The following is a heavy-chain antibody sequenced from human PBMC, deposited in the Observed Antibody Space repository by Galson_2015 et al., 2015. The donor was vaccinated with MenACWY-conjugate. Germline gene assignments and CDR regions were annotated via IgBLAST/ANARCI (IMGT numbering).Heavy chain of an antibody. Sequence: SLRLSCAASGFSFSDFYMTWIRQAPGKGLEWIAYISSSGSYTKYGDSIKGRFSISRDNINNSLFLQMDSLTTEDTAVYYCVRSDHGDFAFFRHWGQGTLATVSS. CDR2: ISSSGSYT. CDR1: GFSFSDFY. V-gene: IGHV3-11*06. CDR3: VRSDHGDFAFFRH. D-gene: IGHD3-10*01. J-gene: IGHJ4*02.